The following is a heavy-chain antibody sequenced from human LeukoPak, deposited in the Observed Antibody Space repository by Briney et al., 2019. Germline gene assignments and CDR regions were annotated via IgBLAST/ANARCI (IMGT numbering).Heavy chain of an antibody. CDR1: GGSVSTGSYY. V-gene: IGHV4-61*09. J-gene: IGHJ4*02. Sequence: SETLSLTCTVSGGSVSTGSYYWSWIRQPAGRGLEWIGHIHTSGTMNYNAALKSRVRISVETSKNQFSLRLSSVTAADTAVYFCARGILRDYYDSSGFYHRGGVGYWGQGTLVTVSS. CDR3: ARGILRDYYDSSGFYHRGGVGY. D-gene: IGHD3-22*01. CDR2: IHTSGTM.